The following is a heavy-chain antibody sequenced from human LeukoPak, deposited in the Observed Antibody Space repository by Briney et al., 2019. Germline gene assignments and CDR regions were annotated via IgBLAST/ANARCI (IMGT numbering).Heavy chain of an antibody. CDR2: ISAYNGNT. CDR3: ARRGGKNYGDYLLYYYYMDV. V-gene: IGHV1-18*01. Sequence: GASVKVSCKTSGYSFTSYGISWVRQAPGQGLEWMGWISAYNGNTNYAQKVQGRVTMTTDTSTSTAYMELRSLRSDDTAMYHCARRGGKNYGDYLLYYYYMDVWGKGTTVTVSS. CDR1: GYSFTSYG. J-gene: IGHJ6*03. D-gene: IGHD4-17*01.